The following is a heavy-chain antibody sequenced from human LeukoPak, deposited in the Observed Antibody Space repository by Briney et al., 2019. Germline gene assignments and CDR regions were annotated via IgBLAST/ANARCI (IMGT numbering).Heavy chain of an antibody. CDR1: GGSISSYY. CDR3: ARLGGLSD. D-gene: IGHD3-16*01. CDR2: IYYSGST. J-gene: IGHJ4*02. V-gene: IGHV4-59*01. Sequence: PSETLSLTCTVSGGSISSYYWSWIRQPPGKGLEWIGYIYYSGSTNYNPSLKSRVTISVDTSKNQFSLKLSSVTAADTAVYYCARLGGLSDWGQGTLVTVSS.